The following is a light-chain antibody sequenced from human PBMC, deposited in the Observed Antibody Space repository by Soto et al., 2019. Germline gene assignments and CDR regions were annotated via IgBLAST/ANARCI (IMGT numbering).Light chain of an antibody. J-gene: IGKJ1*01. CDR2: WAS. V-gene: IGKV4-1*01. CDR3: QQYYSTPPWT. CDR1: QSVLYSSNNKNY. Sequence: DIVMTQSPDSLAVSLGERATINCKSSQSVLYSSNNKNYLAWYQQKPGQPPKLLIYWASTRESGVPDRFSGSRSGTDFTLTISSLQDEDVAVYYCQQYYSTPPWTFGQGTKVEIK.